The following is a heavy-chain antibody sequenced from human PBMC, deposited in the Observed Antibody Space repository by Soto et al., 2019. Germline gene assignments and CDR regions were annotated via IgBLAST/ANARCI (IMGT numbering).Heavy chain of an antibody. CDR2: ISYDGSNK. Sequence: QVQLVESGGGVVQPGRSLRLSCAASGFTFSSYGRHWVRQAPGKGLEWVAVISYDGSNKYYADSVKGRFTISRDNSKNTLYLQMNSLRAEDTAVYYCAKDSVQLWFSELDYWGQGTLVTVSS. V-gene: IGHV3-30*18. CDR3: AKDSVQLWFSELDY. J-gene: IGHJ4*02. D-gene: IGHD5-18*01. CDR1: GFTFSSYG.